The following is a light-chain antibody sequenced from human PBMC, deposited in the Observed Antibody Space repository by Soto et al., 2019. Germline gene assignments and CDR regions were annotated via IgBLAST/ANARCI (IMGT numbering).Light chain of an antibody. CDR1: QTLLHSNGYTY. Sequence: EIASTQSPLSLAVTPGEPASISCISSQTLLHSNGYTYLDWYLQKPGQSPQLLIYLGSNRASGVPDRFSGSGSGTDFTLKISRVEAEDVGIFYCMQGLRPMYTFGQGTKVDI. CDR2: LGS. CDR3: MQGLRPMYT. J-gene: IGKJ2*01. V-gene: IGKV2-28*01.